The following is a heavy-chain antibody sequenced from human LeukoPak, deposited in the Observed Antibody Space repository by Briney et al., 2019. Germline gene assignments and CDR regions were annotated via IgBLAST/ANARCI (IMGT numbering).Heavy chain of an antibody. CDR1: GFTFRSHA. V-gene: IGHV3-23*01. CDR2: IYENGGTT. J-gene: IGHJ4*02. Sequence: GGSLRLSCVGSGFTFRSHAMSWVRQAPEKGLEFVSGIYENGGTTYYADSVKGRFSITRDNSKNTLYLQMDSLRGEDTAVYYCAKDFRIGYSAHFDYWGQGALVTVSS. CDR3: AKDFRIGYSAHFDY. D-gene: IGHD2-21*01.